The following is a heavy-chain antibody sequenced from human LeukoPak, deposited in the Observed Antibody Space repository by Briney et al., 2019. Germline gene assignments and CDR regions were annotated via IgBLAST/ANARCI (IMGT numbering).Heavy chain of an antibody. Sequence: ASVKVSCKASGYTFNNHDINWVRQAPGRGLEWMGWINTYSANTNYAQEFQDRVIMTTDTSTSTAYMELRSLRSDDTAVYYCAREGGIARPPYLYYYIDVWGKGTTVTISS. J-gene: IGHJ6*03. CDR2: INTYSANT. V-gene: IGHV1-18*01. CDR3: AREGGIARPPYLYYYIDV. CDR1: GYTFNNHD. D-gene: IGHD6-6*01.